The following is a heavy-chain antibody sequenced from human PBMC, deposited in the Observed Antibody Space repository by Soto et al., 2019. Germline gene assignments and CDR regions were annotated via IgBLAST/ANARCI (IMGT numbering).Heavy chain of an antibody. J-gene: IGHJ6*02. D-gene: IGHD2-2*01. CDR2: ISAYNGNT. CDR1: GYTFTSYG. V-gene: IGHV1-18*04. CDR3: ARGSIVVVPAAIVFGYYYGMDV. Sequence: GASVKVSCKASGYTFTSYGISWVRQAPGQGLEWMGWISAYNGNTNYAQKLQGRVTMTTDTSTSTAYMELRSLRSDDTAVYYCARGSIVVVPAAIVFGYYYGMDVWGQGTTVTVSS.